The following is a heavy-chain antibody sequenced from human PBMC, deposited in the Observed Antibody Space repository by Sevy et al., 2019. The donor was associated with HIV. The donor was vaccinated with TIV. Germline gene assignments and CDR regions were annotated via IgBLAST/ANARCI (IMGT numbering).Heavy chain of an antibody. CDR1: GGTFSSYA. CDR2: IIPIFGTA. Sequence: ASVKVSCKASGGTFSSYAISWVRQAPGQGLEWMGGIIPIFGTANYAQTFQGRVTITADKSTSTAYMELSSLRSEDTAVYYCARESYGDYDRGAFDIWGQGTMVTVSS. D-gene: IGHD4-17*01. V-gene: IGHV1-69*06. CDR3: ARESYGDYDRGAFDI. J-gene: IGHJ3*02.